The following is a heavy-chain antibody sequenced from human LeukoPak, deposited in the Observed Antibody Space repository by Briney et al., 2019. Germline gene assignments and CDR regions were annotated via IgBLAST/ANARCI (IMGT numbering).Heavy chain of an antibody. J-gene: IGHJ6*02. V-gene: IGHV4-59*01. CDR3: ARDQYGNYYGSGSSTYGMDV. D-gene: IGHD3-10*01. CDR1: GGSISSYY. CDR2: IYYSGST. Sequence: SETLSLTCTVSGGSISSYYWSWIRQPPGKGLEWIGYIYYSGSTNYNPSLKSRVTISVDTSKNQFSLKLSSVTAADTAVYYCARDQYGNYYGSGSSTYGMDVWGQGTTVTVSS.